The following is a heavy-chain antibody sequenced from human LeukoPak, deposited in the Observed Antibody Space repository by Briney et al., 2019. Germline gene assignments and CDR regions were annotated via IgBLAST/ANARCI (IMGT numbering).Heavy chain of an antibody. Sequence: PGGSLRLSCAASGFTFSSYAMHWVRQAPGKGLEWVAVISYDGSNKYYADSVKGRFTISRDNSKNTLYLQMNSLRAEDTAVYYCAREFSPISPYDSSVELDYWGQGTLVTVSS. D-gene: IGHD3-22*01. V-gene: IGHV3-30-3*01. CDR2: ISYDGSNK. J-gene: IGHJ4*02. CDR3: AREFSPISPYDSSVELDY. CDR1: GFTFSSYA.